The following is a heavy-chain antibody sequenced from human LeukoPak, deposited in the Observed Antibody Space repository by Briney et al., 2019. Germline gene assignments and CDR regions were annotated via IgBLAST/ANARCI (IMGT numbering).Heavy chain of an antibody. CDR2: INPNSGGT. V-gene: IGHV1-2*02. CDR1: GYTFTGYY. Sequence: ASVKVSCKASGYTFTGYYIHWVRQAPGQGLEWMGWINPNSGGTNYAPTFQGRVTMTRDTSISTAYMELSRLASDDTTIYYCATTLHIVVVTWHAFDIWGQGTMVTVSS. D-gene: IGHD2-21*02. CDR3: ATTLHIVVVTWHAFDI. J-gene: IGHJ3*02.